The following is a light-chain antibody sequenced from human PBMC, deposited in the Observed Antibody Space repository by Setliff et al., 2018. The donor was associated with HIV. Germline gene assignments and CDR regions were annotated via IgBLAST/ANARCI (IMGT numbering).Light chain of an antibody. CDR2: QAS. CDR1: SGDVGRYNI. CDR3: CSNTGSNTYV. V-gene: IGLV2-23*01. J-gene: IGLJ1*01. Sequence: QSVLTQPASVSGSPGQSITISCTGTSGDVGRYNIVSWYQQQPGKPPKLMIYQASKRPSGVSNRFSGSKSGNTASLTISGLQAEDEADYYCCSNTGSNTYVFGTGTKVTVL.